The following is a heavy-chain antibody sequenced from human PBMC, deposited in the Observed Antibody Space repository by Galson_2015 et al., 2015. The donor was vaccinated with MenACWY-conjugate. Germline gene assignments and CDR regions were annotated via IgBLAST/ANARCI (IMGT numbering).Heavy chain of an antibody. CDR3: GRIGTPYNFGSP. Sequence: SLRLSCAASGFTFSDYCMHWVRQAPGKGLVWVSRLCGDGSDKTYAGSVKGRFSISMDSAKTTLYLQMNSLRAEDTAMYYCGRIGTPYNFGSPWGQGTLVTVSS. CDR2: LCGDGSDK. J-gene: IGHJ5*02. V-gene: IGHV3-74*01. CDR1: GFTFSDYC. D-gene: IGHD1-1*01.